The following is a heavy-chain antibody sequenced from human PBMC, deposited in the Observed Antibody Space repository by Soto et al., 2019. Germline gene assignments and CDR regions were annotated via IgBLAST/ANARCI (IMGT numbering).Heavy chain of an antibody. Sequence: SETLSLTCTVSGGPISSYYWSWIRQPPGKGLEWIGYIYYSGSTNYNPSLKSRVTISVDTSKNQFSLKLSSVTAADTAVYYFARQDYDFLSGLDYWREGTLVTVSS. CDR3: ARQDYDFLSGLDY. D-gene: IGHD3-3*01. V-gene: IGHV4-59*08. J-gene: IGHJ4*02. CDR1: GGPISSYY. CDR2: IYYSGST.